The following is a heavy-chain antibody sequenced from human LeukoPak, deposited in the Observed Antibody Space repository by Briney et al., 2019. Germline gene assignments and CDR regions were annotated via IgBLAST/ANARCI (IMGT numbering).Heavy chain of an antibody. CDR1: GFTFSSYS. D-gene: IGHD2-2*01. J-gene: IGHJ4*02. CDR2: ISSSSSTI. CDR3: AREDIVVVPAAARAYYFDY. Sequence: GGSLRLSCAASGFTFSSYSMNSVRQAPGKGLEWVSYISSSSSTIYYADSVKGRFTISRDNAKNSLYLQMNSLRAEDTAVYYCAREDIVVVPAAARAYYFDYWGQGTLVTVSS. V-gene: IGHV3-48*04.